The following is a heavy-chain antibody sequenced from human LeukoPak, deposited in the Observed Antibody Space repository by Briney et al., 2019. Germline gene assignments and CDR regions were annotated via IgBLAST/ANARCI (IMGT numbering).Heavy chain of an antibody. V-gene: IGHV4-31*03. CDR1: GGSISGYY. D-gene: IGHD3-22*01. CDR3: ARPTYYYDSSGYYYEAFDI. J-gene: IGHJ3*02. CDR2: IYYSGST. Sequence: SETLSLTCTVSGGSISGYYWSWIRQHPGKGLEWIGYIYYSGSTYYNPSLKSRVTISVDTSKNQFSLKLSSVTAADTAVYYCARPTYYYDSSGYYYEAFDIWGQGTMVTVSS.